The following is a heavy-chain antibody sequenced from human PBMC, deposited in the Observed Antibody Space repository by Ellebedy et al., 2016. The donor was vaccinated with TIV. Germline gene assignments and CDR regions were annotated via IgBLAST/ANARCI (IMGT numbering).Heavy chain of an antibody. D-gene: IGHD3-22*01. V-gene: IGHV5-51*01. Sequence: PGGSLRLSCKGSGYSFTSYWTGSVRQIPGKGLEWMGIIYPGDSDTRYSPSFQGQVTVSAAKSISTAYLQWSSLKASDTDMYYCARRGYYDSQATNGMDVWGQGTTVAVSS. CDR1: GYSFTSYW. J-gene: IGHJ6*02. CDR2: IYPGDSDT. CDR3: ARRGYYDSQATNGMDV.